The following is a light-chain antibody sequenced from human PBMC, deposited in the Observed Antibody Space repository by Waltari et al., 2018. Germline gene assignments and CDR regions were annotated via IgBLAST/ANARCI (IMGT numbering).Light chain of an antibody. CDR1: SRYLGGFNY. V-gene: IGLV2-14*03. CDR3: SSYRSSFTYVV. CDR2: DVS. J-gene: IGLJ2*01. Sequence: QSALTQPASVSGSPGQSLTISCTGPSRYLGGFNYVSWYQQHPGKAPKLMIYDVSNRPSGVSNRFSGSKSGNTASLTISGLQAEDEADYYCSSYRSSFTYVVFGGGTKLTVL.